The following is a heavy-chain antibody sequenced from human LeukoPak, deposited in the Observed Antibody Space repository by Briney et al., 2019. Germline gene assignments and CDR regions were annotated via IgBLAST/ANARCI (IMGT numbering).Heavy chain of an antibody. J-gene: IGHJ4*02. CDR1: GFTFSSYW. CDR3: ARGGGYSSGYLGY. D-gene: IGHD3-22*01. V-gene: IGHV3-74*01. CDR2: INSDGRST. Sequence: GGSLRLSCAASGFTFSSYWMHWVRQAPGKGLVWVSHINSDGRSTSYADSMKGRFTISRDNAKNTLYLQMNSLRAEDTAVYYCARGGGYSSGYLGYWGQGTLVTVSS.